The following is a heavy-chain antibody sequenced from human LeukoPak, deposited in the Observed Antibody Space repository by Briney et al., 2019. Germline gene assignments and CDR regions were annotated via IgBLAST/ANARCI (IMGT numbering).Heavy chain of an antibody. CDR1: GYTFTSYD. CDR2: ISIYSGNT. J-gene: IGHJ4*02. D-gene: IGHD7-27*01. CDR3: ARDPGGTWGFDY. V-gene: IGHV1-18*01. Sequence: ASVKVSCKASGYTFTSYDINWVRQATGQGLEWMGWISIYSGNTNYAQKFQDRISMTTDTSTSTAYMELRSLKSDDTAVYYCARDPGGTWGFDYWGQGALVTVPS.